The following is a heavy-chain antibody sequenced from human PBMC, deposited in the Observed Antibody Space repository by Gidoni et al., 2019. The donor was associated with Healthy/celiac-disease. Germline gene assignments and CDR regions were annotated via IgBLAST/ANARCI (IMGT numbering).Heavy chain of an antibody. D-gene: IGHD6-19*01. Sequence: QVQLQQLGAGLLKPSETLSPTCAVYGGSFSGYYWSWIRQPPGKGLEWIGEINHSGSTNYNPSLKSRVTISVDTSKNQFSLKLSSVTAADTAVYYCAKKSGYSSGWPFDIWGQGTMVTVSS. CDR2: INHSGST. CDR3: AKKSGYSSGWPFDI. V-gene: IGHV4-34*01. J-gene: IGHJ3*02. CDR1: GGSFSGYY.